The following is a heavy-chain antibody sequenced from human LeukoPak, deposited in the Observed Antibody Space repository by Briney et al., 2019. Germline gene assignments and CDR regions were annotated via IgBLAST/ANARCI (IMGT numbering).Heavy chain of an antibody. CDR3: ARKDPGYSGYSDFDY. J-gene: IGHJ4*02. CDR1: GYSISSGYY. V-gene: IGHV4-38-2*02. Sequence: PSETLSLTCTVSGYSISSGYYWGWIRQPPGKGLEWIGNIYHSGSTYYNPSLKSRVTISLDTSKNQFTLKLSSATAADTAIYYCARKDPGYSGYSDFDYWGQGTLVTVSS. CDR2: IYHSGST. D-gene: IGHD5-12*01.